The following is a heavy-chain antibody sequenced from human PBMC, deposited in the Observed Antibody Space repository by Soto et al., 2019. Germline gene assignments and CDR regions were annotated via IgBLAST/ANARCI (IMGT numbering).Heavy chain of an antibody. Sequence: ASVKVSCKTSGGTFSSHAINWVRQAPGQGLEWMGGIIPMFGTTNYAQKFKGRVTISADESTSTAYMGLSSLRSEDAAVYYCARAAIHGSSWYFWFDPWGQGTLVTVSS. CDR2: IIPMFGTT. D-gene: IGHD6-13*01. V-gene: IGHV1-69*13. J-gene: IGHJ5*02. CDR3: ARAAIHGSSWYFWFDP. CDR1: GGTFSSHA.